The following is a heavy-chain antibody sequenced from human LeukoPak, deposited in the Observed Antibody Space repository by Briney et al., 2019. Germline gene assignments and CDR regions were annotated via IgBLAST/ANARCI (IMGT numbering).Heavy chain of an antibody. CDR2: IIPMQGTP. J-gene: IGHJ4*02. CDR1: GGTFSSYN. Sequence: WASVKVSCKASGGTFSSYNFIWVRQAPGQGLEWMGGIIPMQGTPNYAQKFQDRVTISEDKSTTTVYMALSSLRYEDTAMYYCARESVAGGFEYWGQGTLVTVSS. V-gene: IGHV1-69*08. D-gene: IGHD6-19*01. CDR3: ARESVAGGFEY.